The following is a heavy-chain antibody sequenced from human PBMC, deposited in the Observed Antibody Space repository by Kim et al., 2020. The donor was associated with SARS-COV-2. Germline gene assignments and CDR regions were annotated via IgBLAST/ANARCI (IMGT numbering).Heavy chain of an antibody. CDR2: IYDGGST. CDR3: ARHVVPAAMRYYCFYHGMDV. V-gene: IGHV4-39*01. Sequence: SETLSLTCTVSGGSISISYYYWGWIRQPPGKGLEWIGSIYDGGSTYYNPSLKSRVTVSVDTSKNQFSRNLSSVTAAATAVYYCARHVVPAAMRYYCFYHGMDVWGEGTTVSVSS. D-gene: IGHD2-2*01. J-gene: IGHJ6*04. CDR1: GGSISISYYY.